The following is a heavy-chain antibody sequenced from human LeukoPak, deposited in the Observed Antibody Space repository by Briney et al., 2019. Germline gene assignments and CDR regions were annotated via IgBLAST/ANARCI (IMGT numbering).Heavy chain of an antibody. CDR1: GFTVSSNY. J-gene: IGHJ6*02. D-gene: IGHD3-3*01. Sequence: PGGSLGLSCAASGFTVSSNYMSWVRQAPGKGLEWVSVIYSGGSTYYADSVKGRFTISRENSKNTLYLQMNSLRAEDTAVYYCAREGLEYYDFWSGSVYGMDVWGQGTTVTVSS. V-gene: IGHV3-53*01. CDR3: AREGLEYYDFWSGSVYGMDV. CDR2: IYSGGST.